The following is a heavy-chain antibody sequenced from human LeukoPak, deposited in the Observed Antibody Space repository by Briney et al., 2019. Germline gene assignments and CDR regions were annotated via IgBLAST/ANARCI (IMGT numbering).Heavy chain of an antibody. V-gene: IGHV3-49*04. J-gene: IGHJ4*02. Sequence: GGSLRLSCAASGFTVSSNYMSWVRQAPGKGLEWVGFIRSKAYGGTTEYAASVKGRFTISRDDSKSIAYLQMNSLKTEDTAVYYCTSNYYDSSGYPIAYYFDYWGQGTLVTVSS. CDR1: GFTVSSNY. CDR2: IRSKAYGGTT. D-gene: IGHD3-22*01. CDR3: TSNYYDSSGYPIAYYFDY.